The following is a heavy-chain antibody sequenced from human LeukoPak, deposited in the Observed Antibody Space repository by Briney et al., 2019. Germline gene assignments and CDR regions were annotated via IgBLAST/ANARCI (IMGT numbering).Heavy chain of an antibody. CDR2: INHSGST. D-gene: IGHD2/OR15-2a*01. CDR3: ASLLSGSLAYY. Sequence: SETLSLTCAVYGGSFSGYYWSWIRQPPGKGLEWIGEINHSGSTNYNPSLKSRVTISIDTSKNQFSLKLSSVTAADTAVYYCASLLSGSLAYYWGQGTLVTVSS. CDR1: GGSFSGYY. V-gene: IGHV4-34*01. J-gene: IGHJ4*02.